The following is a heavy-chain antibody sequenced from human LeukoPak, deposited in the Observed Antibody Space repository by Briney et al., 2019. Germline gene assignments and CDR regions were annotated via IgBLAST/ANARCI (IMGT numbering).Heavy chain of an antibody. J-gene: IGHJ4*02. CDR2: INPNSGGT. D-gene: IGHD3-9*01. V-gene: IGHV1-2*02. CDR3: ARVRYYDTLTGSYYFDY. Sequence: ASVKVSCKASGYTFTGYYMHWVRQAPGQGLEWMGWINPNSGGTNYAQNFQGRVTMTRDTSISTAYMVLSRLTSDDRAVYYCARVRYYDTLTGSYYFDYWGQGTLVAVSS. CDR1: GYTFTGYY.